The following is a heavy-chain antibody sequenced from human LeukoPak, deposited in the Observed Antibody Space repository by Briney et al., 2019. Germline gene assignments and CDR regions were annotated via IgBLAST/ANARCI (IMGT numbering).Heavy chain of an antibody. D-gene: IGHD2/OR15-2a*01. Sequence: GGSLRLSCAASGFTFSSYAMSWVRQAPGKGLEWLAFIRYDGSNTYYADSVKGRFTVSRDDSKNTLYLQMNSLRGDDTAVYYCAKDGTSYYYIYYWGQGTLVTVSS. V-gene: IGHV3-30*02. CDR2: IRYDGSNT. CDR3: AKDGTSYYYIYY. CDR1: GFTFSSYA. J-gene: IGHJ4*02.